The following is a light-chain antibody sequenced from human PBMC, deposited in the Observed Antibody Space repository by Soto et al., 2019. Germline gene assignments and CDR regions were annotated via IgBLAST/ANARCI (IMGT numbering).Light chain of an antibody. CDR3: QQYDNFPPN. CDR2: DAS. J-gene: IGKJ5*01. V-gene: IGKV1-33*01. Sequence: DIQMTQSPSSLSASVLYRVTITFQASQDISNSLNWYQQKPGKPPKFLIYDASNLETGVPSRFSGSGSGTDFTFTISSLQPEDIATYYCQQYDNFPPNFGQGTRLEIK. CDR1: QDISNS.